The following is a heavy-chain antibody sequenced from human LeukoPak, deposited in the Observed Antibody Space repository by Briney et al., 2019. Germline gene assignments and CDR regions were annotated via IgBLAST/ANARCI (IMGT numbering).Heavy chain of an antibody. CDR1: GGSISSGSYY. V-gene: IGHV4-61*02. CDR3: ARADLSSGNFDY. Sequence: SETLSLTCTVSGGSISSGSYYWSWIRQPAGKGLEWIGRIYTSGSTNYNPSLKSRVTISVDTSKNQFSLKLSSVTAADTAVYYCARADLSSGNFDYWGQGTLVTVSS. D-gene: IGHD1-26*01. CDR2: IYTSGST. J-gene: IGHJ4*02.